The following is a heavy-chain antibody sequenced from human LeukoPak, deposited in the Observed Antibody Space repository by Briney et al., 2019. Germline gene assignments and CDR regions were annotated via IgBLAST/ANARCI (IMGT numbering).Heavy chain of an antibody. D-gene: IGHD3-3*01. J-gene: IGHJ4*02. CDR2: TYYRSQQWHS. Sequence: SQTLSLTCAISGDSVSSNGASWNWIRQSPSRGLEWLGRTYYRSQQWHSDYAPSVKGRITLNPDTSKNQFSLQLNSMTPEDTAVYYCGRETDFGVVTDWGQGTLVTVSS. CDR3: GRETDFGVVTD. CDR1: GDSVSSNGAS. V-gene: IGHV6-1*01.